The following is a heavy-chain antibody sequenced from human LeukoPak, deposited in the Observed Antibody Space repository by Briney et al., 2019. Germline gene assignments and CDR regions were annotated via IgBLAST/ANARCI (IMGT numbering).Heavy chain of an antibody. CDR3: AGHFGAWHYFGY. CDR2: ISNDGNNK. Sequence: PGGSLRLSCAASGFIFSNYAIHWVRQAPGKGLEWVAVISNDGNNKNYADSVKGRFTISRDNSKNTLYLQMNSLRAEDTAVYYCAGHFGAWHYFGYWGQGTLVTVSS. D-gene: IGHD3-3*01. J-gene: IGHJ4*02. CDR1: GFIFSNYA. V-gene: IGHV3-30*04.